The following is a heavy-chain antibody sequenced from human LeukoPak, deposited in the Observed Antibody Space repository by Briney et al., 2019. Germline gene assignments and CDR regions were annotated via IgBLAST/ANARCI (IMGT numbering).Heavy chain of an antibody. J-gene: IGHJ6*03. V-gene: IGHV3-23*01. Sequence: GGSLRLSCAASGFTFSSYAMSWVRQAPGKGLEWVSAISGSGHSTDYADSVKGRFTISRDNSKNTLYLEMNSLRVEDTAVYYCARSTTHPYYNYMDVWGKGTTVTLSS. D-gene: IGHD4-17*01. CDR3: ARSTTHPYYNYMDV. CDR1: GFTFSSYA. CDR2: ISGSGHST.